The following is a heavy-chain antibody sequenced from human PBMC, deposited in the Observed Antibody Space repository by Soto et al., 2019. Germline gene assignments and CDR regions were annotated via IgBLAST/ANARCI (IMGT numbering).Heavy chain of an antibody. Sequence: PGGSLRLSCAASGFTFSTYAISWGRQAPGKGLEWVSSISGSGGSTYYADSVKGRFTISRDNSKNTLYLQMISLRAEDTAVYYCAKVDSSSWFLVYYFDYWGQGTLVTVSS. D-gene: IGHD6-13*01. CDR3: AKVDSSSWFLVYYFDY. J-gene: IGHJ4*02. CDR2: ISGSGGST. CDR1: GFTFSTYA. V-gene: IGHV3-23*01.